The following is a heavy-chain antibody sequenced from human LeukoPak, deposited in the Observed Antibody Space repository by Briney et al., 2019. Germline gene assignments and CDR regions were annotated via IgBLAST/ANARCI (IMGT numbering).Heavy chain of an antibody. J-gene: IGHJ5*02. CDR1: GGSISSYY. Sequence: TSGTLSLTCTVSGGSISSYYWSWIRQPPGKGLEWIGYIYYSGSTNYNPSLKSRVTISVDTSKNQFSLKLSSVTAADTAVYYCARSADYYGSGSLGSWFDPWGQGTLVTVSS. D-gene: IGHD3-10*01. CDR2: IYYSGST. CDR3: ARSADYYGSGSLGSWFDP. V-gene: IGHV4-59*01.